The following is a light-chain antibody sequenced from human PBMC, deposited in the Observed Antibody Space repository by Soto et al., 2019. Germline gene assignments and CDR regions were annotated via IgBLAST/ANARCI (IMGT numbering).Light chain of an antibody. Sequence: IQLTQTPSSLSASVGDRVTITCRASQGISSFLAWYQQKPGKAPKLLIYAASSLQSGVPSRFSGSGSGTEFTLTISSLQPEDFATYYCQHLYSDPRTWTFGQGTKVDIK. CDR2: AAS. V-gene: IGKV1-9*01. CDR3: QHLYSDPRTWT. J-gene: IGKJ1*01. CDR1: QGISSF.